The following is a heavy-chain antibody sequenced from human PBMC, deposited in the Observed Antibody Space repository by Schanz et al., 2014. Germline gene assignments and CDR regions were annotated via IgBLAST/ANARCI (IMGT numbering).Heavy chain of an antibody. CDR1: GFTFSGYG. Sequence: VQLVESGGGVVQPGRSLRLSCAASGFTFSGYGMHWVRQAPGKGLEWVAIISYDGRHKNYADSVKGRFTISRDNPKNTLHLQMNSLRVEDTAVYYCAKDDTQVNGMDVWGQGTTVTVSS. CDR2: ISYDGRHK. J-gene: IGHJ6*02. V-gene: IGHV3-30*18. CDR3: AKDDTQVNGMDV.